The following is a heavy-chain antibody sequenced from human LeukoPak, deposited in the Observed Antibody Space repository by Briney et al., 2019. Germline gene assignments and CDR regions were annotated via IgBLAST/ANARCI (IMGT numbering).Heavy chain of an antibody. D-gene: IGHD5-12*01. CDR1: GFTFSSYA. CDR2: ISYDGSNK. V-gene: IGHV3-30-3*01. Sequence: GGSLRLSSAASGFTFSSYAMHWVRQAPGKGLEWVAVISYDGSNKYYADSVKGRFTISRDNSKNMLYLQMNSLRAEDTAVYYCARVEGYSGYDSGYNWFDPWGQGTLVTVSS. CDR3: ARVEGYSGYDSGYNWFDP. J-gene: IGHJ5*02.